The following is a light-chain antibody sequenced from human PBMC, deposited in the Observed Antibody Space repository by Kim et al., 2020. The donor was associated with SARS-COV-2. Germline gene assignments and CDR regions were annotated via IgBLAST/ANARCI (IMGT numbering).Light chain of an antibody. J-gene: IGLJ2*01. CDR1: KLGNKY. Sequence: VAPGQTASITCSGDKLGNKYACWYQQRPGQSPVLVIYQDSKRPSGIPERFSGSNSGNTATLTISGTQAMDEADYYCQAWDSSTVVFGGGTQLTVL. CDR3: QAWDSSTVV. V-gene: IGLV3-1*01. CDR2: QDS.